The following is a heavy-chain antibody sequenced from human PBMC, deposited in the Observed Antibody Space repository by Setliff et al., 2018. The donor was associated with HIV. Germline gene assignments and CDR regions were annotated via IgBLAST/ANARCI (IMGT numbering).Heavy chain of an antibody. D-gene: IGHD3-3*01. CDR3: ARIFGDQGYYYGMDV. Sequence: SETLSLTCAVYGGSFSGYYWSWIRQPPGKGLEWIGEINHSGSTNYNPSLKSRVTISVDTSKNQFSLKLSSVTAADTAVYYCARIFGDQGYYYGMDVWGQGTTVTVS. J-gene: IGHJ6*02. V-gene: IGHV4-34*01. CDR2: INHSGST. CDR1: GGSFSGYY.